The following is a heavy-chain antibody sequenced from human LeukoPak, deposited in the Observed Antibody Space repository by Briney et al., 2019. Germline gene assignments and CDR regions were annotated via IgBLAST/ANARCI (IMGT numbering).Heavy chain of an antibody. D-gene: IGHD3-3*01. J-gene: IGHJ4*02. Sequence: GGSLRLSCAASGFTFSSYAMHWVRQAPGKELEYVSAISSNGGSTYYANSVKGRFTISRDNSKNTLYLQMGSLRAEDMAVYYCARGYYDFWSGYSTYFDYWGQGTLVTVSS. CDR2: ISSNGGST. CDR3: ARGYYDFWSGYSTYFDY. CDR1: GFTFSSYA. V-gene: IGHV3-64*01.